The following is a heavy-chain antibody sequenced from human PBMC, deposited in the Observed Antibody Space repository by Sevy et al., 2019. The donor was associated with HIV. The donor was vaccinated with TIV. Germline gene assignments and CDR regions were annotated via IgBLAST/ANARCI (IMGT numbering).Heavy chain of an antibody. CDR3: AKSAGRGDYNQYFDY. CDR2: ISGSGGTT. V-gene: IGHV3-23*01. D-gene: IGHD3-9*01. Sequence: GGSLRLSCAASGFTFSSCAMSWVRQAPGKGLEWVSGISGSGGTTYYTDSLKGRFTISRDNSKNTLYLQMNSLRAEDTAGYYCAKSAGRGDYNQYFDYWGQGTLVTVSS. J-gene: IGHJ4*02. CDR1: GFTFSSCA.